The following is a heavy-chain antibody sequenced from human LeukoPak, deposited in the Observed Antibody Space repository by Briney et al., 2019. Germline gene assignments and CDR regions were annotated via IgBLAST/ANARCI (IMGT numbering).Heavy chain of an antibody. J-gene: IGHJ6*03. CDR3: ARDQPDYSSYYMDV. CDR2: IYYSGST. D-gene: IGHD4-11*01. CDR1: GYSISSGYC. Sequence: SETLSLTCTVSGYSISSGYCWGWIRQPPGKGLEWIGSIYYSGSTYYNPSLKSRVTISVDTSKNQFSLKLSSVTAADTAVYYCARDQPDYSSYYMDVWGKGTTVTVSS. V-gene: IGHV4-38-2*02.